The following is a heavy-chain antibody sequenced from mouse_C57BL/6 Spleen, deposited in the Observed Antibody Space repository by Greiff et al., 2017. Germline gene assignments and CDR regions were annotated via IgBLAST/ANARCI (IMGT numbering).Heavy chain of an antibody. D-gene: IGHD2-2*01. Sequence: EVHLVESGGGLVKPGGSLKLSCAASGFTFSSYTMSWVRQTPGKRLEWVATISAGGSYTYYPDNVKGRFTIDRDNATNNLYLQMSHLKSDDTAMYYCAREPYGYDDYYAIDYWGQGTTVTVSS. CDR3: AREPYGYDDYYAIDY. V-gene: IGHV5-4*01. J-gene: IGHJ4*01. CDR2: ISAGGSYT. CDR1: GFTFSSYT.